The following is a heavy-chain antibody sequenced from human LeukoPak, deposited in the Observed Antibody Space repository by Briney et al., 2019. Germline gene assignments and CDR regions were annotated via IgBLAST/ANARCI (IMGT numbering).Heavy chain of an antibody. D-gene: IGHD3-22*01. CDR2: ISDNGGRT. Sequence: GGSLRLSCAASGFTSSGYAMSWVRQAPGKGLEWVSTISDNGGRTYYADSVKGRFTISRGNSKNTLFLQMNSLRAEDSAVYYCATDREGDPSAYYLVGGQGTLITVSS. CDR1: GFTSSGYA. V-gene: IGHV3-23*01. CDR3: ATDREGDPSAYYLV. J-gene: IGHJ4*02.